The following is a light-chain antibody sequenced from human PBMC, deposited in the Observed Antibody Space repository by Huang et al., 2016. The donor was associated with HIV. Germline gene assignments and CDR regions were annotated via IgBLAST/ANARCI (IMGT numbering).Light chain of an antibody. CDR3: QQYDNLPLT. CDR1: QDITNY. V-gene: IGKV1-33*01. J-gene: IGKJ4*01. Sequence: DIQMTQSPSSLSASVGDRVTITCQASQDITNYLNLYQQKPGKAPKLLIYDASTLETVVPSRFSGSGSGTDFTFTISSLQPEDISTYYCQQYDNLPLTFGGGTKVEIK. CDR2: DAS.